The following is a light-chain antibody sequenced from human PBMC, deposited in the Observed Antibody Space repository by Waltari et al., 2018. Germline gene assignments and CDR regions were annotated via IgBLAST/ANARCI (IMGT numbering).Light chain of an antibody. J-gene: IGKJ2*01. CDR1: QSLLHSNGNTY. CDR2: LVS. V-gene: IGKV2-30*02. CDR3: MQGTHSPYT. Sequence: DVVMTQSPLSLPITPGQPASMTCQSSQSLLHSNGNTYLSWFLQKPGQPPRRLIYLVSNRDSGVPDRFSSSGTGTTFTLKISRIEAEDVGVYSCMQGTHSPYTFGQGTKVEIK.